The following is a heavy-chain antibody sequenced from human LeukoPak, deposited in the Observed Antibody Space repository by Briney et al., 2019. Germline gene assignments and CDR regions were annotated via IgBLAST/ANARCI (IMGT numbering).Heavy chain of an antibody. CDR2: INPSGGST. J-gene: IGHJ4*02. CDR1: GYTFTSYY. CDR3: ARDPWNVDTAMVTSFDY. D-gene: IGHD5-18*01. V-gene: IGHV1-46*01. Sequence: ASVKVSCKASGYTFTSYYMHWVRQAPGQGLEWMGIINPSGGSTSYAQTFQGRVTMTRDTSTSTVYMELSSLRSEDTAVYYCARDPWNVDTAMVTSFDYWGQGTLVTVSS.